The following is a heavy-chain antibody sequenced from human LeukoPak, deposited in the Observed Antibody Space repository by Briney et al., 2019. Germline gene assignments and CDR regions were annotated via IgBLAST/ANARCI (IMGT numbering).Heavy chain of an antibody. CDR3: AKAYFVDTCAVTEGINWFDP. V-gene: IGHV3-30*02. CDR1: GFTFSSYG. Sequence: GGSLRLSCAASGFTFSSYGMHWVRQVPGKGLEWLSFIRYDGDEKYYGDSVKGRFTISRDNSKNTLYLEMNSLRPEDTAVYYCAKAYFVDTCAVTEGINWFDPWGQGTLVTVSS. D-gene: IGHD3-9*01. J-gene: IGHJ5*02. CDR2: IRYDGDEK.